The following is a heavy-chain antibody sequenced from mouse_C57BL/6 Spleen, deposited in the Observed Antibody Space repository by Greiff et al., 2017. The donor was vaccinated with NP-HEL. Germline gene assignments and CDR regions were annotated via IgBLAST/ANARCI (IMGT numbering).Heavy chain of an antibody. V-gene: IGHV2-9-1*01. J-gene: IGHJ2*01. CDR2: ILTGGGT. CDR1: GFSLTSYA. Sequence: VQLQQSGPGLVAPSQSLSITCTVSGFSLTSYAISWVRQPPGKGLEWLGVILTGGGTNYNSALKSRLSISKDNSKSQVFLKMNSLQTDDTARYYCARIGYYGSSSPYYFDYWGQGTTLTVSS. CDR3: ARIGYYGSSSPYYFDY. D-gene: IGHD1-1*01.